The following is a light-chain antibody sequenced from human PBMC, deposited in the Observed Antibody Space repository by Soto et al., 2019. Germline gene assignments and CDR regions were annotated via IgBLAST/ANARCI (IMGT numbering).Light chain of an antibody. CDR1: QGIRND. V-gene: IGKV1-6*01. Sequence: AIQRTQSPSSLSASVGDRVTITCRASQGIRNDLGWYQQKPGKAPKLLIYAASSLHSGVPSRFSGSGSGTHFTLTINSLQPEDFATYYCQQTLTFPITFGQGTRLEIK. CDR2: AAS. J-gene: IGKJ5*01. CDR3: QQTLTFPIT.